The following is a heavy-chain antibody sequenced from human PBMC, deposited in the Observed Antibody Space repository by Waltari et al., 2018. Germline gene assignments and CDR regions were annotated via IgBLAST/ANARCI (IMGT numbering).Heavy chain of an antibody. J-gene: IGHJ4*02. CDR3: ARSGELSTPFDH. Sequence: VQLLESGGGVVQPGRSLRLSCTASGFILRSYSMHWVRQAPGKGREWVAVISYDGSKKYYADSLKGRFTISRDNSKNTLYLQMNSLRPEDTAVYYCARSGELSTPFDHWGQGTLVTVSS. CDR1: GFILRSYS. V-gene: IGHV3-30*01. D-gene: IGHD3-10*01. CDR2: ISYDGSKK.